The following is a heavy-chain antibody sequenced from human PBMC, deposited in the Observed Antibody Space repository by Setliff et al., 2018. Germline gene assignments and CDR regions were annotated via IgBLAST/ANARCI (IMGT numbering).Heavy chain of an antibody. CDR2: ISYSGTP. CDR3: VRPGGTTVVARHFDY. J-gene: IGHJ4*01. V-gene: IGHV4-39*01. Sequence: SETLSLTCTVSDDSFTSSRYYWGWIRQAPGSGLEWIGSISYSGTPYYNASVESRVTISIDTSRNQFSLELRSVTAADTATYYCVRPGGTTVVARHFDYWGSGILVTVSS. CDR1: DDSFTSSRYY. D-gene: IGHD2-15*01.